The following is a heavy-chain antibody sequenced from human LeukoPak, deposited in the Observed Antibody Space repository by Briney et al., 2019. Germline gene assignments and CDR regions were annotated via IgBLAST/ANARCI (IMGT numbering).Heavy chain of an antibody. CDR3: AKDLAAAGIGEPL. CDR2: MTYDGSNK. CDR1: GFTFSSYA. V-gene: IGHV3-30-3*01. J-gene: IGHJ4*02. D-gene: IGHD6-13*01. Sequence: GGSLTLSCAASGFTFSSYAMHWVRQAPGKGLEWVAVMTYDGSNKYYADSVKGRFTISRDNSKNTLYLQMNTLRAEDTAVFYCAKDLAAAGIGEPLGGQGTVITVSS.